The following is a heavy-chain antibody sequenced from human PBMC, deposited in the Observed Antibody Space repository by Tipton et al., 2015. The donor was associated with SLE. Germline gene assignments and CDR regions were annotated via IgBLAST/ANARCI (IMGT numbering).Heavy chain of an antibody. CDR3: ARAGNSGWFWG. D-gene: IGHD6-19*01. CDR1: GGSISSYY. CDR2: IYYSGST. V-gene: IGHV4-59*01. J-gene: IGHJ4*02. Sequence: PGLVKPSETLSLTCTVSGGSISSYYWSWIRQPPGKGLEWIGYIYYSGSTNYNPSLKSRVTISVDTSKNQFSLKLSSVTAADTAVYYCARAGNSGWFWGWGQGTLVTVSS.